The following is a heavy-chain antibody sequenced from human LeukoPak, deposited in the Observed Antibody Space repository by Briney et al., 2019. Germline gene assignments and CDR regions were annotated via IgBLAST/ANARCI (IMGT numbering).Heavy chain of an antibody. CDR1: GYTFTGYY. Sequence: ASVKVSCKASGYTFTGYYMHWVRQAPGQGLEWMGWMNPNSGNTGYAQKFQGRVTMTRNTSISTAYMELSSLRSEDTAVYYCARGRRATTLFYWGQGALVTVSS. D-gene: IGHD1-26*01. CDR3: ARGRRATTLFY. CDR2: MNPNSGNT. V-gene: IGHV1-8*02. J-gene: IGHJ4*02.